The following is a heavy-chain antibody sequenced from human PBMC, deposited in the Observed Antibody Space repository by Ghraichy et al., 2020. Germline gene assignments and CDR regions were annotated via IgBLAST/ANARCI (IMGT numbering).Heavy chain of an antibody. V-gene: IGHV4-39*01. CDR1: GGSVSSSTYY. CDR3: VSSGSSRTRAWFDP. Sequence: SETLSLTCTVSGGSVSSSTYYWGWIRQPPGKGLEWIGSMYYTGITYYNPSLKSRVTISVDTSNNRFSLRLSSVTAADTAVYSCVSSGSSRTRAWFDPWGQGTLVTVSS. CDR2: MYYTGIT. J-gene: IGHJ5*02. D-gene: IGHD6-13*01.